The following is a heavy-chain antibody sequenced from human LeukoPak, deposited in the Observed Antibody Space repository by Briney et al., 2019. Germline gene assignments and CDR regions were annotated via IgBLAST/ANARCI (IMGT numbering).Heavy chain of an antibody. V-gene: IGHV1-18*04. CDR3: AASDYGDVFDY. J-gene: IGHJ4*02. CDR1: GYTFTSYG. Sequence: ASVKVSCKASGYTFTSYGISWVRQAPGQGLEWLGWISAYNGNTNYAQKLQGRVTMTTDTSTSTAYMELRSLRSDDTAVYYCAASDYGDVFDYWGQGTLVTVSS. D-gene: IGHD4-17*01. CDR2: ISAYNGNT.